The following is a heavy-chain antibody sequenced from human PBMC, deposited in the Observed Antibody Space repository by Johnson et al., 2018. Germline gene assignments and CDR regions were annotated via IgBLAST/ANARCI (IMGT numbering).Heavy chain of an antibody. Sequence: VQLVQSGGGLVKPGGSLRLCCAASGFTFSSYSMNWVRPAPGQGLEWVSSISSSSSYISYADSVTCRFTISRDNAKNSLYLQMTSRRAEDTGGYYCAREDGLIAAAGTYYYYYMDVWGKGTTVTVSS. CDR3: AREDGLIAAAGTYYYYYMDV. CDR2: ISSSSSYI. J-gene: IGHJ6*03. V-gene: IGHV3-21*01. CDR1: GFTFSSYS. D-gene: IGHD6-13*01.